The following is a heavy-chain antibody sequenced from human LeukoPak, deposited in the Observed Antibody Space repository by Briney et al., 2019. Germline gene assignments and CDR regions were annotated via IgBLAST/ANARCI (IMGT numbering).Heavy chain of an antibody. J-gene: IGHJ3*02. CDR2: ISGSGGST. V-gene: IGHV3-23*01. CDR1: GFTFSSYA. Sequence: PGGSLRLSCAASGFTFSSYAMSWLRQAPGKGLEWVSAISGSGGSTYYADSVKGRFTISRDNSKNTLYLQMNSLRAEDTAVYYCAKDLYYDPARGAFDIWGQGTMVTVSS. CDR3: AKDLYYDPARGAFDI. D-gene: IGHD3-16*01.